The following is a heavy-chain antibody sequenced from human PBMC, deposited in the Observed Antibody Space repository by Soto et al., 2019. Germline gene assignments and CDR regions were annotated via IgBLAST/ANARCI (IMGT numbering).Heavy chain of an antibody. CDR2: ISWNSNII. D-gene: IGHD2-15*01. J-gene: IGHJ4*02. CDR1: GFTFDDYA. Sequence: DVQLVESGGGLVQPGRSLRLSCAASGFTFDDYAMHWVRRVPGKGLEWVSSISWNSNIIGYADSVKGRFTISRDNAKNSLYLQMNTLRPEDTVLYYCAKGGPDGFCSGGRCYFDYWGQGTLVTVSS. V-gene: IGHV3-9*01. CDR3: AKGGPDGFCSGGRCYFDY.